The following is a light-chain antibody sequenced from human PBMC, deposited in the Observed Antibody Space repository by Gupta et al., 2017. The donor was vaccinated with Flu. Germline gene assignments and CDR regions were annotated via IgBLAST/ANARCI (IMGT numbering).Light chain of an antibody. Sequence: GDRVTITCRASQGISSYLGWYQQKPGKAPKRLISAASTLQSGVPSRFSGSGSGTEFTLTISSLQPEDFATYYCQQVNSYPPTFGGGTKVEIK. CDR3: QQVNSYPPT. CDR2: AAS. J-gene: IGKJ4*01. V-gene: IGKV1-9*01. CDR1: QGISSY.